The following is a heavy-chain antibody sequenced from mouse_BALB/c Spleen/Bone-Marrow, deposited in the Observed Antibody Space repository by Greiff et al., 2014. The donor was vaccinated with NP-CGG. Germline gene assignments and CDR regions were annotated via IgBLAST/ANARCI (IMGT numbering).Heavy chain of an antibody. CDR1: GYSFTGYT. CDR2: INPYNGGT. J-gene: IGHJ4*01. D-gene: IGHD2-14*01. CDR3: ARKGPYYRYDPYAMDY. Sequence: EVQLQQSGPELVRPGASMKISCKASGYSFTGYTMNWVKQSHGKNLEWIGLINPYNGGTSYNQKFKGKATLTVDKSSSTAYMELLSLTSEDSAVYYCARKGPYYRYDPYAMDYWGQGTSVTVSS. V-gene: IGHV1-18*01.